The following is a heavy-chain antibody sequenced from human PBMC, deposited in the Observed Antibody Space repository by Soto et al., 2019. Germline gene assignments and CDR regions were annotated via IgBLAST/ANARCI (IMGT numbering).Heavy chain of an antibody. CDR3: ARHSGGRWLQPDY. CDR2: IDPIDSYT. CDR1: GYSFTSYW. D-gene: IGHD1-26*01. V-gene: IGHV5-10-1*04. Sequence: GESLKISCKGSGYSFTSYWISWVRQMPGKGLEWMGRIDPIDSYTNYSPSFQGQVTISADKSISTAYLQWSSLKASDTAMYYCARHSGGRWLQPDYWGQGTLVTSPQ. J-gene: IGHJ4*02.